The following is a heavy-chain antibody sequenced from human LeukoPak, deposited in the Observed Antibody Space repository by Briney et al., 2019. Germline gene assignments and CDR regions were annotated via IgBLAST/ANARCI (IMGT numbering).Heavy chain of an antibody. CDR2: ITSSSTYT. CDR1: GFTFDDYG. V-gene: IGHV3-21*01. D-gene: IGHD1-26*01. J-gene: IGHJ6*03. Sequence: GGSLRLSCAASGFTFDDYGMSWVRQAPGKGLEWVSSITSSSTYTFYADSVKGRFTISRDNAWNSLYLQMNSLRAEDTAVYYCARDPYSGTYGDTYYYYMDVWGKGTTVTISS. CDR3: ARDPYSGTYGDTYYYYMDV.